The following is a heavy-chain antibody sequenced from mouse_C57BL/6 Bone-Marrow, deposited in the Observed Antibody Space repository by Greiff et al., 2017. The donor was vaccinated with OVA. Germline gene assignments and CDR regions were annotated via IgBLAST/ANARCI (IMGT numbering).Heavy chain of an antibody. CDR2: IYPGDGDT. V-gene: IGHV1-82*01. CDR3: ARNYGISYDYFDY. J-gene: IGHJ2*01. CDR1: GYAFSSSW. Sequence: VQLQQSGPELVKPGASVKISCKASGYAFSSSWMTWVKQRPGKGLEWIGRIYPGDGDTNYNGKFKGKATLTADKASSTAYMQLSSLTSEDSAIDMCARNYGISYDYFDYWGQGTTLTVSS. D-gene: IGHD1-1*01.